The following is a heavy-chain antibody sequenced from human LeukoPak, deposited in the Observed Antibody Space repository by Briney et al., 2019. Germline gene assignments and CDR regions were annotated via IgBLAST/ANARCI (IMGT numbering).Heavy chain of an antibody. CDR1: GGSFSNYY. CDR2: IYYSGST. V-gene: IGHV4-59*12. CDR3: ARDAGAAAAFYYFDF. D-gene: IGHD6-13*01. J-gene: IGHJ4*02. Sequence: SQTLSLTCTVSGGSFSNYYWSWVRQYPGKGLEWIGYIYYSGSTNYNPSLKSRVTISLDSSKNHFSLSLSSVTAADTAAYYCARDAGAAAAFYYFDFWGQGTLVTVSS.